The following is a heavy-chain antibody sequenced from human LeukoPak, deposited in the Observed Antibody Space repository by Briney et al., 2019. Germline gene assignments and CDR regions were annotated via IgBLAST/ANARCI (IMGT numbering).Heavy chain of an antibody. CDR2: ISSSSSTI. CDR1: GFTFSSYS. D-gene: IGHD2-15*01. V-gene: IGHV3-48*04. Sequence: PGGSLRLSCAASGFTFSSYSMNWVRQAPGKGLEWVSYISSSSSTIYYADSVKGRFTISRDNAKNSLYLQMNSLRAEDTAVYYCARGPGQRGPYCSGGSCYNWFDPWGQGTLVTVSS. CDR3: ARGPGQRGPYCSGGSCYNWFDP. J-gene: IGHJ5*02.